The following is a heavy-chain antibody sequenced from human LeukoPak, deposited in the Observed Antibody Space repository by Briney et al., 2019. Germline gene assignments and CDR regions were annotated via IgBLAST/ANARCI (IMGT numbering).Heavy chain of an antibody. D-gene: IGHD2-15*01. CDR1: GFTFSSYT. CDR2: ISTSSIYI. V-gene: IGHV3-21*04. Sequence: GGSLRLSCAASGFTFSSYTMNWVRQAPGKGLEWVSSISTSSIYIYYADSVKGRFTISRDNAKNSLYLQMNSLRAEDTAVYYCAKTLGYCSGGSCYSGVIDYWGQGTLVTVSS. J-gene: IGHJ4*02. CDR3: AKTLGYCSGGSCYSGVIDY.